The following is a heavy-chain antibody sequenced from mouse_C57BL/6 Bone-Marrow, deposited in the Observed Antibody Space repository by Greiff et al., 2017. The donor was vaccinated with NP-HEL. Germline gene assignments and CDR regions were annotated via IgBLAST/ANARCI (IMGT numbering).Heavy chain of an antibody. V-gene: IGHV5-17*01. Sequence: EVQLVESGGGLVKPGGSLKLSCAASGFPFSDYGMHWVRQAPEKGLEWVAYISSGSSTIYYADTVKGRFTISRDNAKNTLFLQMTSLRSEDTAMYYCASRTTVVAHYYAMDYWGQGTSVTVSS. CDR3: ASRTTVVAHYYAMDY. CDR2: ISSGSSTI. CDR1: GFPFSDYG. D-gene: IGHD1-1*01. J-gene: IGHJ4*01.